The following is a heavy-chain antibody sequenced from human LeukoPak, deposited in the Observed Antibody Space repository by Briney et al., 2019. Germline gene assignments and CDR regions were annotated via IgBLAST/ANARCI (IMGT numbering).Heavy chain of an antibody. CDR1: GFTFSSYW. CDR2: INSDGSST. CDR3: ARARTMVRGVPWGY. Sequence: GGSLRLSCAASGFTFSSYWMHWVRQAPGKGLVWVSRINSDGSSTTYADSVKGRFTTSRDNAKNTLYLQMNSLRAEDTAVYYCARARTMVRGVPWGYWGQGTLVTVSS. D-gene: IGHD3-10*01. J-gene: IGHJ4*02. V-gene: IGHV3-74*01.